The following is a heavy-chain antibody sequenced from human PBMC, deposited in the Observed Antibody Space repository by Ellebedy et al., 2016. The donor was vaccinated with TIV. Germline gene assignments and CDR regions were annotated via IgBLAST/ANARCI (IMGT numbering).Heavy chain of an antibody. CDR1: GFTFRGYW. V-gene: IGHV3-7*01. CDR3: ARDMETMVVTANYDY. CDR2: IKEDGSEK. D-gene: IGHD2-21*02. J-gene: IGHJ4*02. Sequence: PGGSLRLSCAASGFTFRGYWMSWVRQAPGKGLEWVANIKEDGSEKYYLDSVKGRFIISRDNAKNSMYLQMNSLRAEDTAVYYCARDMETMVVTANYDYWGQGTLVTVSS.